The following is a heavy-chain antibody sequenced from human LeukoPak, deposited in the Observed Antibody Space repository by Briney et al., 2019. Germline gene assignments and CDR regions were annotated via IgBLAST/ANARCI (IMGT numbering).Heavy chain of an antibody. CDR3: AREVDCSSTSCYFDY. Sequence: GRSLRLSCAASGFTFSSYGMHWVRQAPGKGLEWVAVISYDGSNKYYADSVKGRFTISRDNSKNTLYLQMNSLRAEDTAVYYCAREVDCSSTSCYFDYWGQGTLVTVSS. J-gene: IGHJ4*02. V-gene: IGHV3-30*03. CDR2: ISYDGSNK. D-gene: IGHD2-2*01. CDR1: GFTFSSYG.